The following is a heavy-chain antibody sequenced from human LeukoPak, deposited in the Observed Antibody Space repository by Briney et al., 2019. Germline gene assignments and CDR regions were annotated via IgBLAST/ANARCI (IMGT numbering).Heavy chain of an antibody. CDR1: GGSFSGYY. D-gene: IGHD1-1*01. CDR3: ARVNWNDIKYYYMDV. Sequence: SETLSLTCAVYGGSFSGYYWSWIRQPPGKGLEWIGEINHSGSTNYNPSLKSRVTISVDTSKNQFSLKLSSVTAADTAVYYCARVNWNDIKYYYMDVWGKGTTVTVSS. V-gene: IGHV4-34*01. CDR2: INHSGST. J-gene: IGHJ6*03.